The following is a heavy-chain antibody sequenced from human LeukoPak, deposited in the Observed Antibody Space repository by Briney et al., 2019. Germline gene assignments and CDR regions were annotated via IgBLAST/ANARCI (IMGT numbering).Heavy chain of an antibody. D-gene: IGHD6-6*01. V-gene: IGHV1-69*05. J-gene: IGHJ1*01. Sequence: ASVKVSCKASGGTFSSYAISWVRQAPGQGLEWMGGIIPIFGTANYAQKFQGRVTITTDESTSTAYMELSSLRSEDTAVYYCAKGIAARFGYFQHWGQGTQVTVSS. CDR2: IIPIFGTA. CDR1: GGTFSSYA. CDR3: AKGIAARFGYFQH.